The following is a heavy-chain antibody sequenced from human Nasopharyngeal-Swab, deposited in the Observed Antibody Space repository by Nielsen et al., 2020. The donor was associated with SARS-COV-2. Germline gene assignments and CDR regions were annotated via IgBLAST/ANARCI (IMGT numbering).Heavy chain of an antibody. CDR1: GGSISSSNW. CDR3: ARGTYCSGGSCYSVNWFDP. D-gene: IGHD2-15*01. V-gene: IGHV4-4*02. J-gene: IGHJ5*02. CDR2: IYHSGST. Sequence: SCAVSGGSISSSNWWSWVRQPPGKGLEWIGEIYHSGSTNYNPSLKSRVTISVDKSKNQFSLELSSVTAADTAVYYCARGTYCSGGSCYSVNWFDPWGQGTLVTVSS.